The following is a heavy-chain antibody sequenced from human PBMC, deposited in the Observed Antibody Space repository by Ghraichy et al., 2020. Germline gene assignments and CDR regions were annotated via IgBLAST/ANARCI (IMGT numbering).Heavy chain of an antibody. V-gene: IGHV3-11*06. CDR1: GFTFSDYY. Sequence: GGSLRLSCAASGFTFSDYYMSWIRQAPGKGLEWVSYISSSSSYTNYADSVKGRFTISRDNAKNSLYLQMNSLRAEDTAVYYCARDHFIGYCSSTSCFSSYYGMDVWGQGTTVTVSS. CDR3: ARDHFIGYCSSTSCFSSYYGMDV. D-gene: IGHD2-2*01. CDR2: ISSSSSYT. J-gene: IGHJ6*02.